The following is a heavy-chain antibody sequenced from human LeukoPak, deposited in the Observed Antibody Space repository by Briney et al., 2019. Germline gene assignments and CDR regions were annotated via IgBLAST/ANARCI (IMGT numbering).Heavy chain of an antibody. D-gene: IGHD2-2*02. CDR2: ISDSDNSM. Sequence: GGSLRLSCAASGFTLRSYSMNWVRQAPGKGLEWVSSISDSDNSMYYANSVKGRFTISRDNTKNSLYLQMNSLRAEDTAVYYCAKEYRALVPAAIGAFDIWGQGTMVTVSS. CDR1: GFTLRSYS. V-gene: IGHV3-21*01. J-gene: IGHJ3*02. CDR3: AKEYRALVPAAIGAFDI.